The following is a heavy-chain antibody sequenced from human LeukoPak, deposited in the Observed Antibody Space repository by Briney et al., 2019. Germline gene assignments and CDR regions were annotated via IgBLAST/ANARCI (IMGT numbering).Heavy chain of an antibody. J-gene: IGHJ6*02. V-gene: IGHV3-74*01. CDR3: ARDKWVVTGYYNYGMDV. D-gene: IGHD3-22*01. Sequence: GGSLRLSCAASGFTLSNSWMHWVRQAPGKGLVWVARTNGDGSDMSYADSVKGRFTISRDNAKNTLYLQMNSLRAEDTAVYYCARDKWVVTGYYNYGMDVWGQGTTVTVSS. CDR1: GFTLSNSW. CDR2: TNGDGSDM.